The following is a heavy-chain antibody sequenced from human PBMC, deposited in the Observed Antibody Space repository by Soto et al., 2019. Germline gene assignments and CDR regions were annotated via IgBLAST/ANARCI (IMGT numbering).Heavy chain of an antibody. V-gene: IGHV4-31*03. CDR1: GGSISSGGYY. J-gene: IGHJ5*02. D-gene: IGHD2-2*01. CDR3: ARGVVVVPAALGSGNWFDP. Sequence: SETLSLTCTVSGGSISSGGYYWSWIRQHPGKGLEWIGYIYYSGSTYYNPSLKSRVTISVDTSKNQFSLKLSSVTAADTAVYYCARGVVVVPAALGSGNWFDPWGQGTLVTVSS. CDR2: IYYSGST.